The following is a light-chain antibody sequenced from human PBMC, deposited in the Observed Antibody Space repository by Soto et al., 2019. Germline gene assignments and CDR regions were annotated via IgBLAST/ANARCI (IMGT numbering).Light chain of an antibody. CDR3: ETWDSNTRV. CDR1: SGHSSYI. J-gene: IGLJ2*01. Sequence: QSVLTQSSSASASLGSSVKLTCTLSSGHSSYIIAWHHQQPGKAPRYLMKLEGSGSYNKGSGVPDRFSGSSSGAVRYLTISNLQFEDEANYYCETWDSNTRVFGGGTRSPS. V-gene: IGLV4-60*02. CDR2: LEGSGSY.